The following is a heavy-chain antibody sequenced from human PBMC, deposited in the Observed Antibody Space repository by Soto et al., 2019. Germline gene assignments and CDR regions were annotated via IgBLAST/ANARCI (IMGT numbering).Heavy chain of an antibody. J-gene: IGHJ5*02. V-gene: IGHV4-59*01. Sequence: SETLSLTCSVSGGSIRGSYWTWIRQAPGRGLEWIGYVYSSGNTYYNPSLKSRVTMSLDTSNNQFSLRLTSVTTADTASYFCARGQYNWKAWGQGTPVTVSS. CDR3: ARGQYNWKA. CDR2: VYSSGNT. CDR1: GGSIRGSY. D-gene: IGHD1-20*01.